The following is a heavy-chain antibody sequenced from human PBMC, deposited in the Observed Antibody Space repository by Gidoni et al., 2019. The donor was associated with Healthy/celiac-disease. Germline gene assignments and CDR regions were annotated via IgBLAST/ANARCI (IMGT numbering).Heavy chain of an antibody. CDR1: GFTFSSYA. CDR3: VTTNY. Sequence: QVQLVESGGGVVQPGRSLRLSCAASGFTFSSYAMHWVRQAPGKGLEWVAVISYDGSNKYYADSVKGRFTISRDNSKNTLYLQMNSLRAEDTAVYYTVTTNYWGQGTLVTVSS. D-gene: IGHD4-17*01. CDR2: ISYDGSNK. J-gene: IGHJ4*02. V-gene: IGHV3-30-3*01.